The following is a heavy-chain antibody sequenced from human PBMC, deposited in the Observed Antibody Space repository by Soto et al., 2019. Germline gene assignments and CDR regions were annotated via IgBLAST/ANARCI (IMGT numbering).Heavy chain of an antibody. D-gene: IGHD2-15*01. CDR3: ARGGWYLDY. V-gene: IGHV4-39*07. Sequence: SETLSLTCTVSGGSISSTTYYWGWMRQPPGKGLEWIASFFIGGNTYYNPSLKSRLTISADTSKNQFSLKLSSVTAADTAVYYCARGGWYLDYWGQGALVTVPQ. J-gene: IGHJ4*02. CDR2: FFIGGNT. CDR1: GGSISSTTYY.